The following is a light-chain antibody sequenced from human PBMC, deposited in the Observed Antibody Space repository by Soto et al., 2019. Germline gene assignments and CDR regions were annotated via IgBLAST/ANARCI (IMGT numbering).Light chain of an antibody. CDR2: GAS. CDR1: QSVSSN. Sequence: EIVMTQPPATLSVSPGERATLSCRASQSVSSNLAWYQQKPGQAPRLLIYGASTRATGIPARFSGSGSGTEFTLTISSLQSEDVAVYYCQRYNNWPERTFGEGTKVEIK. J-gene: IGKJ1*01. V-gene: IGKV3-15*01. CDR3: QRYNNWPERT.